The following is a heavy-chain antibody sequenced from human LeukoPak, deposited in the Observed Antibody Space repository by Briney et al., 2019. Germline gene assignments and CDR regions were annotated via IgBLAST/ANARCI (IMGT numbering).Heavy chain of an antibody. J-gene: IGHJ5*02. CDR3: ARASPHQLLYGWFDP. Sequence: NASETLSLTCAVSGGSISSGGYSWSWIRQPPGKGLEWIGYIYHSGSTYYNPSLKSRVTISVDRSKNQFSLKLSSVTAADTAVYYCARASPHQLLYGWFDPWGQGTLVTVSS. CDR2: IYHSGST. D-gene: IGHD2-2*02. CDR1: GGSISSGGYS. V-gene: IGHV4-30-2*01.